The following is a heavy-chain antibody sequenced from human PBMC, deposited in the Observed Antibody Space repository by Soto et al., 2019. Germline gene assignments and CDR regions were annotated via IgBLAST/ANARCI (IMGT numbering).Heavy chain of an antibody. J-gene: IGHJ5*02. D-gene: IGHD3-9*01. CDR2: ISGSGGST. Sequence: PGGSLRLSCAASGFTFSSYAMSWVRQAPGKGLEWVSAISGSGGSTYYADSVKGRFTISRDNSKNTLYLQMNSLRAEDTAVYYCAKEPLGDYDIPRARWFDPWGQGTLVTVSS. CDR1: GFTFSSYA. V-gene: IGHV3-23*01. CDR3: AKEPLGDYDIPRARWFDP.